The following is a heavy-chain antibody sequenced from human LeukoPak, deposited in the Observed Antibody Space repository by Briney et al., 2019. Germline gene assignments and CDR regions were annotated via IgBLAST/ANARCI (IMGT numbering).Heavy chain of an antibody. CDR3: TTVLEVVVGIDY. Sequence: GGSLRLSCSASGFTVSNSNMNWVRQAPGKGLEWVGRIKSKTDGGTTDYAAPVKGRFTISRDDSKNTLYLQMNSLKTEDTAVYYCTTVLEVVVGIDYWGQGTLVTVSS. CDR1: GFTVSNSN. J-gene: IGHJ4*02. D-gene: IGHD2-15*01. CDR2: IKSKTDGGTT. V-gene: IGHV3-15*01.